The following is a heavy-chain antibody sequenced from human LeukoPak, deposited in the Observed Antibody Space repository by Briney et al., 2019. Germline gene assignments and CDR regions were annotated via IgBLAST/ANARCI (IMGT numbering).Heavy chain of an antibody. Sequence: PSQTLSLTCTVSGGSISSYYWSWIRQPPGKGLEWIGHLYNSGSTNYNPSLQSRVTISVDTSKNQFSLKLSSVTAADTAVYYCARHFGGVGASPSEFDYWGQGTLVTVSS. CDR2: LYNSGST. J-gene: IGHJ4*02. D-gene: IGHD1-26*01. CDR1: GGSISSYY. CDR3: ARHFGGVGASPSEFDY. V-gene: IGHV4-59*08.